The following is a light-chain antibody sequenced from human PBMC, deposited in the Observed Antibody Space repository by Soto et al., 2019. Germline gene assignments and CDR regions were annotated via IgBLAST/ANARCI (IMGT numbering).Light chain of an antibody. V-gene: IGKV2D-29*01. CDR1: QSLLQSDGRTH. J-gene: IGKJ5*01. CDR3: LQNKQLPT. Sequence: EIVMTQTPLSLSVTPGQPASISCKSSQSLLQSDGRTHLDWYLQKPGQPPQVLIYEVSNRFFGVPDKFSGRGSGTDFTLKISRVEAEDVGVYYCLQNKQLPTFGQGTRLEIK. CDR2: EVS.